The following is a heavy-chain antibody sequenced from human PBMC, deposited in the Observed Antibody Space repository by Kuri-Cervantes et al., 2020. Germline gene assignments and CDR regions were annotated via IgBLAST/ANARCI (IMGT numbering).Heavy chain of an antibody. CDR1: GYTFTGYG. CDR3: ARVRYYYDSSGYTSDY. J-gene: IGHJ4*02. V-gene: IGHV1-18*01. D-gene: IGHD3-22*01. CDR2: ISAYNGNT. Sequence: ASVKVSCKASGYTFTGYGISWVRQAPGQGLEWMGWISAYNGNTNYAQKLQGRVTMTTDTSTSTAYMELRSLRSDDTAVYYCARVRYYYDSSGYTSDYWGQGTLVTVSS.